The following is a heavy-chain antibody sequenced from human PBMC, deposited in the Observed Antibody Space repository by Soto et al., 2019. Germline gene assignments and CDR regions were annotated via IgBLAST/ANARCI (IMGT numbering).Heavy chain of an antibody. Sequence: QVQLVQSGAEVKKPGSSVKVSCKASGGTFSSYAISWVRQAPGQGLEWMGGIIPIFGTANYAQKVQGRVTITGDESPKTAYMEPRSLRFEDTAVYYCASPSPYDSSGYYMYYFDYWGQGTLVTVSS. CDR1: GGTFSSYA. J-gene: IGHJ4*02. CDR3: ASPSPYDSSGYYMYYFDY. V-gene: IGHV1-69*01. CDR2: IIPIFGTA. D-gene: IGHD3-22*01.